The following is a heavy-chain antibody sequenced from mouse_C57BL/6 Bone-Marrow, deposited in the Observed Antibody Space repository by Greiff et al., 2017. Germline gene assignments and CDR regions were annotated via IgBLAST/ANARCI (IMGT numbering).Heavy chain of an antibody. D-gene: IGHD1-1*01. J-gene: IGHJ3*01. CDR1: GYTFTSYW. CDR2: IDPSDSYT. V-gene: IGHV1-69*01. Sequence: QVQLQQSGAELVMPGASVKLSCKASGYTFTSYWMHWVKQRPGQGLEWIGEIDPSDSYTNYNQKFKGKSTLTVDKSSSTAYMQLSSLTSEDSAVYYCARVFSYYGSSLRFAYWGQGTLVTVSA. CDR3: ARVFSYYGSSLRFAY.